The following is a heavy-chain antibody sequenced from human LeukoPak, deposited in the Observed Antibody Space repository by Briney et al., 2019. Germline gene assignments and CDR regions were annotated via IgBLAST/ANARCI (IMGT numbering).Heavy chain of an antibody. V-gene: IGHV3-33*01. CDR1: GFTFSSYG. CDR2: IWYDGSNK. J-gene: IGHJ6*02. CDR3: ARGWGYYYGSGSPNSMDV. Sequence: GGSLRLSCAASGFTFSSYGTHWVRQAPGKGLEWVAVIWYDGSNKYYADSVKGRFTISRDNSKNTLYLQMNSLRAEDTAVYYCARGWGYYYGSGSPNSMDVWGQGTTVTVSS. D-gene: IGHD3-10*01.